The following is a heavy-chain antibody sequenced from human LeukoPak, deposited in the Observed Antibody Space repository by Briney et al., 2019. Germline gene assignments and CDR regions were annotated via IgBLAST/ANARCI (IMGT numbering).Heavy chain of an antibody. J-gene: IGHJ6*02. CDR2: IYYSGST. D-gene: IGHD1-1*01. CDR3: ARGPTWNPYWRKAGPGGHYYYGMDV. V-gene: IGHV4-39*01. Sequence: SETLSLTCTVSGGSISGSSYYWGWIRQPPGKGLEWIGSIYYSGSTYYNPSLKSRVTISVDTSKNQFSLKLSSVTAADTAVYYCARGPTWNPYWRKAGPGGHYYYGMDVWGQGTTVTVSS. CDR1: GGSISGSSYY.